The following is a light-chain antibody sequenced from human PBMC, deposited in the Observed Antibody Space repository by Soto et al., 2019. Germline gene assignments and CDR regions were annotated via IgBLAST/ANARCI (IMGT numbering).Light chain of an antibody. V-gene: IGLV2-23*01. CDR3: CSYAGSSTYV. CDR2: EGS. Sequence: SVLTQPASVSGSPGQSITISCTGTSSDVGGYNLVSWYQQHPGKAPKLMIYEGSKRPSGVSNRFSGSKSGNTASLTISGLQAEDEADYYCCSYAGSSTYVFGTGTKVTVL. CDR1: SSDVGGYNL. J-gene: IGLJ1*01.